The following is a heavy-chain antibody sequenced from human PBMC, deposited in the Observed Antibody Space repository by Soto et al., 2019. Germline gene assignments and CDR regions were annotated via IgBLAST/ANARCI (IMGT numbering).Heavy chain of an antibody. Sequence: QVQLVQSGAEVKKPGASVKVSCKASGYTFTSYGISWVRQAPGQGLEWMGWISAYNGNTNYAQKLQGRVTMTTDTXTXTXYMELRSLRSDDTAVYYCARDGYATGTGDYYYGMDVWGQGTTVTVSS. CDR3: ARDGYATGTGDYYYGMDV. CDR1: GYTFTSYG. V-gene: IGHV1-18*01. CDR2: ISAYNGNT. D-gene: IGHD1-1*01. J-gene: IGHJ6*02.